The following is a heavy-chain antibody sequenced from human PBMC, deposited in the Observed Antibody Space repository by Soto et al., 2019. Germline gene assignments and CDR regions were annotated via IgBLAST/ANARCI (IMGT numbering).Heavy chain of an antibody. J-gene: IGHJ4*02. CDR2: IFHSGST. CDR1: GYSISSGYY. D-gene: IGHD6-13*01. V-gene: IGHV4-38-2*01. Sequence: SLTCAVSGYSISSGYYWGWIRQPPGKGLEWIGSIFHSGSTYYNPSLKSRVTISVDTSKNQFSLNLTSVTAADTAVYYCAKAQSAYSSSYFDYWGQGTLVTVSS. CDR3: AKAQSAYSSSYFDY.